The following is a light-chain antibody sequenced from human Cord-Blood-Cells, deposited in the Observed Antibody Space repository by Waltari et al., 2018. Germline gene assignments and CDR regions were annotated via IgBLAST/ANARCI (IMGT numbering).Light chain of an antibody. CDR2: EGS. J-gene: IGLJ3*02. Sequence: QSALTQPASVSGSPGQSITISCTGTSSDVGSYNLVSWYQQHPGKAPKLMIYEGSKRPSGVSNRVSCSKSGNTASLTISGLQAEDEADYYCCSYAGSWVCGGGTKLTVL. CDR1: SSDVGSYNL. V-gene: IGLV2-23*01. CDR3: CSYAGSWV.